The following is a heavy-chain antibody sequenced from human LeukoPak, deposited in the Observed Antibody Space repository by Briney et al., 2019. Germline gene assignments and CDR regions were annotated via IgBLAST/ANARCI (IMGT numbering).Heavy chain of an antibody. Sequence: GGSLRLSCAASGFTFSSYAMSWVRQAPGKGLEWVSAISGSGGSTYYADSVKGRFTISRDNSKNTLYLQMNSLRAEDTAVYYCAKDCRGGDCRTHDAFDIWGQGTMVTVSS. J-gene: IGHJ3*02. CDR2: ISGSGGST. CDR1: GFTFSSYA. D-gene: IGHD2-21*01. V-gene: IGHV3-23*01. CDR3: AKDCRGGDCRTHDAFDI.